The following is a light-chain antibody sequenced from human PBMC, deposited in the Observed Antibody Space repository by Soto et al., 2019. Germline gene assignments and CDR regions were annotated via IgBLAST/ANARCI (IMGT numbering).Light chain of an antibody. CDR2: GAS. J-gene: IGKJ1*01. V-gene: IGKV3-15*01. Sequence: EIVLTQSPGTLSLSPGEGATLSCRASQSVSSNLAWYQQKPGQAPRLLIYGASTRATGFPVRFSGSGSGTEFTLTISSLQSEDFAVYYCQQYNNWPRTFGQGTKVDIK. CDR1: QSVSSN. CDR3: QQYNNWPRT.